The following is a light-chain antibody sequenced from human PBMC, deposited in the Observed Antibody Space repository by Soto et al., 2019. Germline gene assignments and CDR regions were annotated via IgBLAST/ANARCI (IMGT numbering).Light chain of an antibody. CDR1: SSDVGTSNY. Sequence: QSVLTQPASVSGSPGQSITISCTGTSSDVGTSNYVSWYQQHPDEAPKLMISDVSHRPSGVSNRFSGSKSGNTASLTISGLQAEDEADYYCSSYTSSSTVVFGGGTKLTVL. CDR2: DVS. V-gene: IGLV2-14*03. CDR3: SSYTSSSTVV. J-gene: IGLJ2*01.